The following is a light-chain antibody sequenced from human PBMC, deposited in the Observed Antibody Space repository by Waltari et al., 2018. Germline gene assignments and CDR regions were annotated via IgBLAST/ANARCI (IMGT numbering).Light chain of an antibody. V-gene: IGLV2-11*01. J-gene: IGLJ2*01. CDR2: DVD. CDR1: SSDIGGYKY. Sequence: QSALTQPRSVSGSPGQSVTLSCTGTSSDIGGYKYVSCYQQHPGRAPTLVIYDVDNRPSGVTDRFSGSKAGNPASLTISGLQTDDDADYYCCSYAGRYTSVFGRGTRVTVL. CDR3: CSYAGRYTSV.